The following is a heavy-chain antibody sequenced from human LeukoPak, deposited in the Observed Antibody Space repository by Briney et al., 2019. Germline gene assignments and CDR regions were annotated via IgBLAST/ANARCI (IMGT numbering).Heavy chain of an antibody. D-gene: IGHD4-23*01. CDR1: GYTFTSYG. CDR3: ARAVVTSPRSAFDI. J-gene: IGHJ3*02. V-gene: IGHV1-18*01. Sequence: ASVKVSCRASGYTFTSYGITWVRQAPGQGLEWMGWISAYNGKTNYGQKLQGRVTMTTDTSTNTAYMELRSLRSDDSAVYYCARAVVTSPRSAFDIWGQGTMVTVSS. CDR2: ISAYNGKT.